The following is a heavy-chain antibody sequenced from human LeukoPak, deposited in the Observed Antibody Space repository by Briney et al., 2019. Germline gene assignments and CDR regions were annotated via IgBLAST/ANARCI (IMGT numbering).Heavy chain of an antibody. V-gene: IGHV4-39*07. CDR1: GGSISSSSYY. J-gene: IGHJ4*02. CDR3: ARDRDTAMAFNLDY. Sequence: PSETLSLTCTVSGGSISSSSYYWGWIRQPPGKGLEWIGSIYYSGSTYYNPSLKSRVTISVDTSKNQFSLKLSSVTAADTAVYYCARDRDTAMAFNLDYWGQGTLVTVTS. CDR2: IYYSGST. D-gene: IGHD5-18*01.